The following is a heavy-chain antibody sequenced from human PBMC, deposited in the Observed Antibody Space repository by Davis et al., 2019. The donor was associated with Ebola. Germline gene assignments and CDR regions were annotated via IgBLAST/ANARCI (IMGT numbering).Heavy chain of an antibody. CDR1: GFTFDDYA. Sequence: PGGSLRLSCAASGFTFDDYAMHWVRQAPGKGLEWVSGISWNSGSIGYADSVKGRFTISRDNAKNSLYLQMNSLRAEDMALYYCASEDSSGWYGGFDYWGQGALVTLSS. D-gene: IGHD6-19*01. CDR2: ISWNSGSI. CDR3: ASEDSSGWYGGFDY. J-gene: IGHJ4*01. V-gene: IGHV3-9*03.